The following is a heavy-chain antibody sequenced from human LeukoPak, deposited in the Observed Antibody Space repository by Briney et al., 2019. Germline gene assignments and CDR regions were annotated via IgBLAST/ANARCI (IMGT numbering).Heavy chain of an antibody. CDR2: ITNSGDFV. J-gene: IGHJ4*02. CDR1: GFRFSGHY. V-gene: IGHV3-11*01. CDR3: AREARATPDF. Sequence: GGSLRLSCAASGFRFSGHYMSWIRQAPGKGLEWISYITNSGDFVNYADSVKGRFTISRDNAKNSLYLQMNSLRAEDTAVYYCAREARATPDFWGQGAVVTVSS. D-gene: IGHD1-26*01.